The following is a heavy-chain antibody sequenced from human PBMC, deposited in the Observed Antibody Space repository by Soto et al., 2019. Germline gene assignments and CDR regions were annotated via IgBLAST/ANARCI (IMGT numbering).Heavy chain of an antibody. Sequence: SLRLSCAASGFTFSSYAMHWVRQAPGKGLEWVAVISYDGSNKYYADSVKGRFTISRDNSKNTLYLQMNSLRAEDTAVYYCARASHHGISSSSWYGNGRYYYYGMDVWGQGTTVTVSS. D-gene: IGHD6-13*01. V-gene: IGHV3-30-3*01. CDR3: ARASHHGISSSSWYGNGRYYYYGMDV. J-gene: IGHJ6*02. CDR2: ISYDGSNK. CDR1: GFTFSSYA.